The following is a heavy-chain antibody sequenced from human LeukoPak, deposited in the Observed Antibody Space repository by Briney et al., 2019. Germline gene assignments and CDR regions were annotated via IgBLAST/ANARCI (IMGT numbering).Heavy chain of an antibody. J-gene: IGHJ6*03. CDR3: ARICGGDLHMDV. Sequence: ASVKVSCKASGYTFTGYYMLWVRQAPGQGLEWMGWINPNSGGTNYAQKFQGRVTMTRDTSISTAYMELSRLRSDDTAVYYCARICGGDLHMDVWGKGTTVTVSS. V-gene: IGHV1-2*02. D-gene: IGHD2-21*02. CDR1: GYTFTGYY. CDR2: INPNSGGT.